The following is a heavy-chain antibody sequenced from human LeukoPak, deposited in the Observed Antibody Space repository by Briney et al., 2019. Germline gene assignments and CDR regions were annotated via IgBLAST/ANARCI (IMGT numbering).Heavy chain of an antibody. CDR3: ARGLRENSGCDYGSDV. V-gene: IGHV4-4*07. Sequence: PSETLSLTCTVSGDSMSNYYWTWIRQPAGKGLEWIGRMFTNGGTDYNPSLQSRVTMSLDTSKKQFSLKLTSVTAADTAVYYCARGLRENSGCDYGSDVWGQGTTVTVSS. CDR1: GDSMSNYY. CDR2: MFTNGGT. J-gene: IGHJ6*02. D-gene: IGHD5-12*01.